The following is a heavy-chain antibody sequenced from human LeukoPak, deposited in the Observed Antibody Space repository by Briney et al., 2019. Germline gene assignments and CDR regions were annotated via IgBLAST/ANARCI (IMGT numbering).Heavy chain of an antibody. CDR1: GGSISSPNYY. V-gene: IGHV4-39*01. CDR3: ARRRYSGGYYDY. Sequence: PSETLSLTRTVSGGSISSPNYYWGWVRQPPGKGLEWIGIIYYSGSTYYNPSLKSRVTISVDTSKNQFSLKLSSVTAADTAVYYCARRRYSGGYYDYWGQGTLVTVSS. CDR2: IYYSGST. D-gene: IGHD3-22*01. J-gene: IGHJ4*02.